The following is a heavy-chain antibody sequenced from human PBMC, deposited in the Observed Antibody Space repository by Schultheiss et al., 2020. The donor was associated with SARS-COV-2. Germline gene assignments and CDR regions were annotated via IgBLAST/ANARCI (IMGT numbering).Heavy chain of an antibody. CDR1: GFTFSSYE. Sequence: GGSLRLSCAASGFTFSSYEMNWVRQAPGKGLEWVSYISSSGSTIYYADSVKGRFTISRDNAKNSLYLQMNSLRAEDTAVYYCARDRIGDYSWNGEIDYWGQGTLVTVSS. D-gene: IGHD1-20*01. CDR2: ISSSGSTI. CDR3: ARDRIGDYSWNGEIDY. J-gene: IGHJ4*02. V-gene: IGHV3-48*03.